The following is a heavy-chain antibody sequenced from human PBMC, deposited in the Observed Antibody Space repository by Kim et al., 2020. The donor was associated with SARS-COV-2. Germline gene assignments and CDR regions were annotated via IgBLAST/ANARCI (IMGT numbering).Heavy chain of an antibody. CDR1: GFTFGDYA. CDR3: AKDIRSFSSGWVPGDY. Sequence: GGSLRLSCAASGFTFGDYAMHWVRQAPGKGLEWVSGISWNSGSIGYADSVKGRFTISRDNAKNSLYLQMNSLRAEDTALYYCAKDIRSFSSGWVPGDYWGQGTLVTVSS. CDR2: ISWNSGSI. J-gene: IGHJ4*02. V-gene: IGHV3-9*01. D-gene: IGHD6-19*01.